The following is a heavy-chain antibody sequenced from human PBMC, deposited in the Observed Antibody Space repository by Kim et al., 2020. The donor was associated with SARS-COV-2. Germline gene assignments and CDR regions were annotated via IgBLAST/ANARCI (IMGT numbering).Heavy chain of an antibody. CDR1: GGSFSGYY. CDR2: INHSGST. D-gene: IGHD3-3*01. CDR3: ARNPGVDCSSTSCSTSYYDFWSGYYGFDY. V-gene: IGHV4-34*01. J-gene: IGHJ4*02. Sequence: SETLSLTCAVYGGSFSGYYWSWIRQPPGKGLEWIGEINHSGSTNYNPSLKSRVTISVDTSKNQFSLKLSSVTAADTAVYYCARNPGVDCSSTSCSTSYYDFWSGYYGFDYWGQGTLVTVSS.